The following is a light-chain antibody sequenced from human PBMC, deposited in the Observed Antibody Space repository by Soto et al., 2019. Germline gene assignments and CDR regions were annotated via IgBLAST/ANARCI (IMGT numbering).Light chain of an antibody. V-gene: IGKV3-20*01. CDR3: QQYGGAPPEYP. J-gene: IGKJ2*01. CDR1: QTVSGSH. Sequence: IVLTQSPGTLSLSPGERATLSCRASQTVSGSHLAWYQQKPGQAPRRIIYGASTRPTGIPDRFSGSGSGTDFTLTITRLEPEDFAVYYCQQYGGAPPEYPFGQGTKLGIK. CDR2: GAS.